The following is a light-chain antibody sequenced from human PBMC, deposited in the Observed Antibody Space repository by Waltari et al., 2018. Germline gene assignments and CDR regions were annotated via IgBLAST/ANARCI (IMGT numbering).Light chain of an antibody. CDR1: QNIRTY. Sequence: DIQMTQSPSSLSASVGDTVTVTCRASQNIRTYLNWYQQKTAKAPKLLIYVASTWQRGVPSRFRVSASGTEFTLTVTNLQPDDFATYFCQQSFSSPWTFGQGTTVNI. V-gene: IGKV1-39*01. CDR2: VAS. J-gene: IGKJ1*01. CDR3: QQSFSSPWT.